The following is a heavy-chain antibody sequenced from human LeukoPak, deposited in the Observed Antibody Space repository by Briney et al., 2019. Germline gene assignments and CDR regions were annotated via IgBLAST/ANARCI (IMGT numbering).Heavy chain of an antibody. D-gene: IGHD1-26*01. CDR2: IYYSGNT. Sequence: PSETLFLTCSVSGGSINSSPYYWGWIRQPPGKGLEWIGSIYYSGNTYYNPSLKSRVTISVDTSKNQFSLKLSSVTAADTAVYYCARDSLGAGTVGATSGYWGQGTLVTVSS. CDR1: GGSINSSPYY. J-gene: IGHJ4*02. V-gene: IGHV4-39*02. CDR3: ARDSLGAGTVGATSGY.